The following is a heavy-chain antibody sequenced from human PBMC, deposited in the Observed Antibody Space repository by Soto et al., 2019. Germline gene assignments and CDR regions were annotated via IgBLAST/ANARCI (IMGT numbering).Heavy chain of an antibody. CDR2: INYDGYS. CDR3: ARPGFGPLHGLVDV. D-gene: IGHD3-10*01. Sequence: QVQLQESGPGLVKPSETLSLTCTVSGGSITNYYCSWFRQPPGKGLEWIGYINYDGYSAYNLSLKRRVSLSRDASKTQFSLMLESVTATDTAVYYCARPGFGPLHGLVDVWGPGTTVIVSS. CDR1: GGSITNYY. J-gene: IGHJ6*02. V-gene: IGHV4-59*08.